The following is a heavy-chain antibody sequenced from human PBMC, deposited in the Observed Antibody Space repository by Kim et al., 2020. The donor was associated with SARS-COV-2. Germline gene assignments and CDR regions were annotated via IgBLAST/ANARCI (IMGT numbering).Heavy chain of an antibody. D-gene: IGHD2-8*02. J-gene: IGHJ4*02. CDR3: ARDATRGGYNDW. Sequence: GGSLRLSCAASGFTFSRFWMSWVRQAPGKGLEWVANINEDGHDKYYVDAVKGRFTISRDNAKNSLYLQMNSLRAEDTAVYYCARDATRGGYNDWWGQGTL. V-gene: IGHV3-7*03. CDR1: GFTFSRFW. CDR2: INEDGHDK.